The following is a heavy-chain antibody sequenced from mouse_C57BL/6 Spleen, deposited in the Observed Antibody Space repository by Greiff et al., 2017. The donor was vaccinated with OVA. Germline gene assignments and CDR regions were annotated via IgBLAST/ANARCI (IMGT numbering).Heavy chain of an antibody. D-gene: IGHD1-1*01. CDR1: GFSFNTYA. CDR3: VGHERISYGFAY. Sequence: EVHLVESGGGLVQPKGSLKLSCAASGFSFNTYAMNWVRQAPGKGLEWVARIRSKSNNYATYYADSVKDRFTTYRDDSESMLYLQMNNLKTDDTACYYCVGHERISYGFAYWGQGTLVTVSA. J-gene: IGHJ3*01. V-gene: IGHV10-1*01. CDR2: IRSKSNNYAT.